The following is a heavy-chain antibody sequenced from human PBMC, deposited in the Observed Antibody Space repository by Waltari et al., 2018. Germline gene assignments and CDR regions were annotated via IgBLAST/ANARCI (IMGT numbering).Heavy chain of an antibody. J-gene: IGHJ4*02. CDR1: GFTFSGYA. CDR2: ISHDGSSQ. V-gene: IGHV3-30*18. CDR3: AKDRLRTGSKYFFEY. D-gene: IGHD2-21*02. Sequence: QVQLVQSGGGVVQPGTSLRRPCSPCGFTFSGYAITCVRQAPGKGLECVALISHDGSSQYYSDSVKGRFPISRDNSENTLFLQMNSLRAEDTAVYYCAKDRLRTGSKYFFEYWGQGTLVTVSS.